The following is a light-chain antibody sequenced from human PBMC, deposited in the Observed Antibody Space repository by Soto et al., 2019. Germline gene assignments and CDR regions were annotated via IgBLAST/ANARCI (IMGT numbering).Light chain of an antibody. V-gene: IGLV2-11*01. CDR1: SSDVGGYNY. CDR2: DVT. CDR3: WSYAGSYVL. J-gene: IGLJ2*01. Sequence: QSAPTQPRSVYGSPGQSVTISGTDTSSDVGGYNYVSWYQQHPGKAPKLLIYDVTKRPSGVPDRFSGSKSGNTASLTISGLQAEDEADYYCWSYAGSYVLLGGGTKLNVL.